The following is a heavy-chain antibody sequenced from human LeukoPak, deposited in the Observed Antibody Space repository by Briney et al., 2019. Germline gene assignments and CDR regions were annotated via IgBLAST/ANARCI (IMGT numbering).Heavy chain of an antibody. CDR1: GFNFDRYT. J-gene: IGHJ4*02. V-gene: IGHV3-43*01. D-gene: IGHD3-10*02. CDR3: AKELDTMFFDY. Sequence: GGSLRLSCATSGFNFDRYTIHWVRQAPGKGLEWVSLAGWAGGTTFYSDSVRGRFTISRDSGRKSVYLQMNSLTTDDTAFYFCAKELDTMFFDYWGQGALVTVSS. CDR2: AGWAGGTT.